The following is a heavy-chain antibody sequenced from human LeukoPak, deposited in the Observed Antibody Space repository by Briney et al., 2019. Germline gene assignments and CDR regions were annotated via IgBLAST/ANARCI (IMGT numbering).Heavy chain of an antibody. CDR1: GFSFISYG. CDR3: AKRPSDYGDYVSYFDY. CDR2: ISDDGRRK. D-gene: IGHD4-17*01. Sequence: GGSLRLSCAASGFSFISYGMHWVRQAPGKGLEWVGVISDDGRRKDYADSVKGRFTISRDNSKDTLYLQMNSLRAEDTAVYYCAKRPSDYGDYVSYFDYWGQGTLSPSPQ. J-gene: IGHJ4*02. V-gene: IGHV3-30*18.